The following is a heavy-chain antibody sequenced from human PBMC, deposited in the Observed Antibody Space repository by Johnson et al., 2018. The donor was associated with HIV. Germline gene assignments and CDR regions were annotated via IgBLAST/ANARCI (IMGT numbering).Heavy chain of an antibody. Sequence: VQLIESGGGVVQPGGSLRLSCAGSGFTFSSYAMHWVRQAPGKGLEWVSGISWNSGSIGYADSVKGRFTISRDNAKNSLYLQMNSLRAEDTALYFCARDGRGEQLVDQGDAFDIWGQGTMVTVSS. D-gene: IGHD6-6*01. V-gene: IGHV3-9*01. CDR2: ISWNSGSI. CDR1: GFTFSSYA. CDR3: ARDGRGEQLVDQGDAFDI. J-gene: IGHJ3*02.